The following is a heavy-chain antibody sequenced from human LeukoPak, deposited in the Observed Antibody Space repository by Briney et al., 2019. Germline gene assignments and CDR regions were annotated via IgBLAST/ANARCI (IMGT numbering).Heavy chain of an antibody. Sequence: SETLSLTCAVYGGSFSGYYWSWTRQPPGKGLEWIGEINHSGSTNYNPSLKSRVTISVDTSKNQFSLKLSSVTAADTAVYYCARGVLGFGESFDYWGQGTLVTVSS. J-gene: IGHJ4*02. CDR1: GGSFSGYY. CDR3: ARGVLGFGESFDY. CDR2: INHSGST. V-gene: IGHV4-34*01. D-gene: IGHD3-10*01.